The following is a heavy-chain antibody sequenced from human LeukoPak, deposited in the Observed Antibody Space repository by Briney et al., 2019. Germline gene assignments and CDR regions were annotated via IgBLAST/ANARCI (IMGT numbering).Heavy chain of an antibody. CDR2: IYYSGST. CDR1: GGSISSYY. D-gene: IGHD6-13*01. V-gene: IGHV4-59*01. Sequence: SETLSLTCTVSGGSISSYYWSWIRQPPGKGLEWIGYIYYSGSTNYNPSLKSRVTISVDTSKNQFSLKLSSVTAADTAVYYCARDGDSSSWYGDFDYWGQGTLVTVSS. CDR3: ARDGDSSSWYGDFDY. J-gene: IGHJ4*02.